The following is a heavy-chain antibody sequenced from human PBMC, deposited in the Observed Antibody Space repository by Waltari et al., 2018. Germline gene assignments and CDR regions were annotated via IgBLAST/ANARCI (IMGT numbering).Heavy chain of an antibody. Sequence: QVHLVQSGAEVTKPGASVKVSCKASGYPFTAYAMHWVRQAPGQALEWMGWIHPNSGASNYAQKFQGRVTMTRDTSKNQFFLNLSSVTAADTAVYYCARQWASTRATWGQGTLVTVSS. CDR1: GYPFTAYA. CDR3: ARQWASTRAT. CDR2: IHPNSGAS. D-gene: IGHD1-26*01. J-gene: IGHJ5*02. V-gene: IGHV1-2*02.